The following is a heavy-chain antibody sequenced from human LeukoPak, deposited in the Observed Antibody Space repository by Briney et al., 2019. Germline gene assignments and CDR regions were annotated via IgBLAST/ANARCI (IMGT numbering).Heavy chain of an antibody. D-gene: IGHD2-2*01. CDR1: GFTFTSYG. J-gene: IGHJ4*02. Sequence: ASVKVSCKASGFTFTSYGFSWVRQAPGQGPEWMAWISAYNGSTNYAQKFQGRVTMTTDTSTSTAYMELRSLRSGDTAVYYCARGGLSSRIDYWGQGTLVTVPS. CDR3: ARGGLSSRIDY. V-gene: IGHV1-18*01. CDR2: ISAYNGST.